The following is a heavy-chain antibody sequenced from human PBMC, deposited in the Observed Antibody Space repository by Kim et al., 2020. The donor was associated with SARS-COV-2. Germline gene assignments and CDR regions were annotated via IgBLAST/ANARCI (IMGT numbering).Heavy chain of an antibody. J-gene: IGHJ3*02. CDR2: ISSSSSYI. V-gene: IGHV3-21*01. D-gene: IGHD1-20*01. CDR3: ARGLPTASEVYDAFDI. CDR1: GFTFSSYS. Sequence: GGSLRLSCAASGFTFSSYSMNWVRQAPGKGLEWVSSISSSSSYIYYADSVKGRFTISRDNAKNSLYLQMNSLRAEDTAVYYCARGLPTASEVYDAFDIWGQGTMVTVSS.